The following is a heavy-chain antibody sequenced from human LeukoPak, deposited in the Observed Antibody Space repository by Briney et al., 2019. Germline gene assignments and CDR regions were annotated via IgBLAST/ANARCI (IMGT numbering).Heavy chain of an antibody. CDR1: GGSISSYY. D-gene: IGHD3-10*01. Sequence: SETLSLTCTVSGGSISSYYWSWIRQPPGKGLEWIGYIYYSGSTNYNPSLKSRVTISVDTSKNQFSLKLSSVTAADTAVYYCARSSGSYYHMIHLGDYGGQGTLVTVSS. CDR3: ARSSGSYYHMIHLGDY. V-gene: IGHV4-59*01. CDR2: IYYSGST. J-gene: IGHJ4*02.